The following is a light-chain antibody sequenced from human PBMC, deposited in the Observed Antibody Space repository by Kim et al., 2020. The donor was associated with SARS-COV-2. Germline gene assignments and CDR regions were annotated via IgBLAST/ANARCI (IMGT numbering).Light chain of an antibody. Sequence: EIVMTQSPVTLSLSPGERATLSCRASQSVSSKLGWYQQKRGQAPRLLIYGASTRATGIPVRFSGSGFGTEFTLTISSLQSEDFAVYYCQQYDNWPLTFGGGTKVDIK. V-gene: IGKV3-15*01. J-gene: IGKJ4*01. CDR2: GAS. CDR3: QQYDNWPLT. CDR1: QSVSSK.